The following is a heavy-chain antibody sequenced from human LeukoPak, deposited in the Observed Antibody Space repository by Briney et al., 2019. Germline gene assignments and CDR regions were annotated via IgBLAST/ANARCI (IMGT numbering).Heavy chain of an antibody. J-gene: IGHJ4*02. D-gene: IGHD5-12*01. CDR3: AISREGLRGLRAFDQ. V-gene: IGHV4-59*12. Sequence: SETLSLTCTVSGGSISSYYWSWIRQPPGKGLEWIGYIYYSGSTNYNPSLKSRVTISVDTSKNQFSLKLNSVTAADTAVYYCAISREGLRGLRAFDQWGQGTLVTVSS. CDR1: GGSISSYY. CDR2: IYYSGST.